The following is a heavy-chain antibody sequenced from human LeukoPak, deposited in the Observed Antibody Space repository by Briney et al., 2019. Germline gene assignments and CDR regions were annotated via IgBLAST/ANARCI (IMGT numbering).Heavy chain of an antibody. Sequence: PGGSLRLSCAASGFTFSSYAMSWVRQAPGKGLEWVSAISGSGGSTYYADSVKGRFTISRDNSKNTLYLQMNSLRAEDTAVYYCAKEEGSRYCSSTSCYKCNWFDPWGQGTLVTVSS. CDR3: AKEEGSRYCSSTSCYKCNWFDP. D-gene: IGHD2-2*01. CDR2: ISGSGGST. J-gene: IGHJ5*02. CDR1: GFTFSSYA. V-gene: IGHV3-23*01.